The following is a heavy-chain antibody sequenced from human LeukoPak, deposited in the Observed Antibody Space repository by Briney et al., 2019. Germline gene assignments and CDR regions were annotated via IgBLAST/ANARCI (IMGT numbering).Heavy chain of an antibody. CDR1: GGSISSYY. V-gene: IGHV4-59*08. J-gene: IGHJ6*02. CDR3: ARQGCSGGSCYYSKNYGMDV. CDR2: IYYSGST. Sequence: SETLSLTCTVSGGSISSYYWSWIRQPPGKGLEWMGYIYYSGSTNYNPSLKSRVTISVDTSKNQFSLKLSSVTAADTAVYYCARQGCSGGSCYYSKNYGMDVWGQGTTVTVSS. D-gene: IGHD2-15*01.